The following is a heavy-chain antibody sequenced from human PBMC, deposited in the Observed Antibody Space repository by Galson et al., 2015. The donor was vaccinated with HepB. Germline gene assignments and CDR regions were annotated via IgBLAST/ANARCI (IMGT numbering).Heavy chain of an antibody. V-gene: IGHV3-11*05. Sequence: SLRLSCAASGFTLSNYYTTWIRQAPGKGLEWVSYISISSDYSNYADSVKGRFTISRDNSKNTLYLQMNSLRAEDTAVYYCAKAVGSSTLPPFDYWAREPWSPSPQ. CDR2: ISISSDYS. D-gene: IGHD2-2*01. CDR3: AKAVGSSTLPPFDY. CDR1: GFTLSNYY. J-gene: IGHJ4*02.